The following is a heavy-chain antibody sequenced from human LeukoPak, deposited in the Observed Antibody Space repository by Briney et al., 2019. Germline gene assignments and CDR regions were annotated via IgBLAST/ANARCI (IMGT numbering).Heavy chain of an antibody. CDR3: ARVVFTMVRGIRDWFDP. D-gene: IGHD3-10*01. CDR1: GGSISSGDYY. Sequence: PSETLSLTCTVSGGSISSGDYYWSWIRQPPGKGLEWIGYIYYSRSTYYNPSLKSRVTISVDTSKNQFSLKLSSVTAADTAVYYCARVVFTMVRGIRDWFDPWGQGTLVTVSS. J-gene: IGHJ5*02. CDR2: IYYSRST. V-gene: IGHV4-30-4*01.